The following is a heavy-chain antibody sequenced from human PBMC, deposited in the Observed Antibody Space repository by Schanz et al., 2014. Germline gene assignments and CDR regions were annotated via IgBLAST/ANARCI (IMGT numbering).Heavy chain of an antibody. V-gene: IGHV4-59*08. CDR1: GGSIRNYY. CDR3: ARLNYDSSGYPYYYGMDV. Sequence: QVQLQESGPGLVKPSETLSLTCSVSGGSIRNYYWNWIRQPPGKGVEWIGYIHYSGSTNYNPSLVSRVAMSVHTSKNQFPLKLGSVTAADTAVYYCARLNYDSSGYPYYYGMDVWGQGTTVTVSS. J-gene: IGHJ6*02. D-gene: IGHD3-22*01. CDR2: IHYSGST.